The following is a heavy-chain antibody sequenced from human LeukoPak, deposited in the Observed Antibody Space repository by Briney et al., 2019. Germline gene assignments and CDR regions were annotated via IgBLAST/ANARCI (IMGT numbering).Heavy chain of an antibody. Sequence: ASVKVSCKASGGTFSSYAISWVRQAPGQGLEWMGRIIPILGIANYAQKFQGRVTITADKSTSTAYMGLSSLRSEDTAVYYCASGSGYYLSWFDPWGQGTLVTVSS. V-gene: IGHV1-69*04. CDR3: ASGSGYYLSWFDP. CDR1: GGTFSSYA. CDR2: IIPILGIA. J-gene: IGHJ5*02. D-gene: IGHD3-22*01.